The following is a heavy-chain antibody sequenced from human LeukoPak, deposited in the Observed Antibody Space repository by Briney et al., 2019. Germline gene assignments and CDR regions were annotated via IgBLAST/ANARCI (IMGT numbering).Heavy chain of an antibody. J-gene: IGHJ4*02. CDR1: VGSISSSSYY. CDR2: IYYSGST. D-gene: IGHD3-22*01. CDR3: ARLDMIVVVTFDY. Sequence: SETLSLTCTVSVGSISSSSYYWGWIRQPPGKGLQWIGSIYYSGSTYYNPSFKSRVTISVDTSKNQFSLKLRSVTAADTAVYYCARLDMIVVVTFDYWGQGTLVTVSS. V-gene: IGHV4-39*01.